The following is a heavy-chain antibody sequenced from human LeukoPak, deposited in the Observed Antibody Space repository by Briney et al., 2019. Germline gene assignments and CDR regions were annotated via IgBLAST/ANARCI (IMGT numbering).Heavy chain of an antibody. CDR1: GYSISSGYY. Sequence: SETLSLTCAVSGYSISSGYYWGWIRPPPGKGLEWIGGIYHSGSTYYNPSLKRRVTISVDTSKNQFSLKLSSVTAADTAVYYCARLSSSSSDYWGQGTLVTVSS. CDR3: ARLSSSSSDY. V-gene: IGHV4-38-2*01. CDR2: IYHSGST. D-gene: IGHD6-6*01. J-gene: IGHJ4*02.